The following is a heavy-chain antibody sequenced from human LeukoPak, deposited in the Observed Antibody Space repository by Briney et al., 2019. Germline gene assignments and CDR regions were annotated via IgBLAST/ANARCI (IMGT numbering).Heavy chain of an antibody. CDR2: IYPGDSDT. D-gene: IGHD5-24*01. V-gene: IGHV5-51*01. Sequence: GESLKISCKCSGYSFTSYLIGWVRPMPGKGLELMGIIYPGDSDTRYSPSFQGQVTISADKSIGTAYLQWSSLKASDTAMYYCAIGRTDGYNPFDYWGQGTLVTISS. CDR3: AIGRTDGYNPFDY. J-gene: IGHJ4*02. CDR1: GYSFTSYL.